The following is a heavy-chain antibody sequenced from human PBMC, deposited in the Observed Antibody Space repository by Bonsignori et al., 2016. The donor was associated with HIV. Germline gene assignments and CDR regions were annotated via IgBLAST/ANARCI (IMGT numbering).Heavy chain of an antibody. CDR2: IYTSGST. D-gene: IGHD5-18*01. CDR1: GGSISSGSYY. CDR3: ARGIRGSGIQLWSYYYYYYMDV. J-gene: IGHJ6*03. V-gene: IGHV4-61*02. Sequence: SETLSLTCTVSGGSISSGSYYWSWIRQPAGKGLEWIGRIYTSGSTNYNPSLKSRVTISVDTSKNQFSLKLSSVTAADTAVYYCARGIRGSGIQLWSYYYYYYMDVWGKGTTVTVSS.